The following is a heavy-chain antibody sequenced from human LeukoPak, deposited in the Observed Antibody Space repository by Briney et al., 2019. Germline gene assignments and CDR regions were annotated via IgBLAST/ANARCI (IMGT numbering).Heavy chain of an antibody. J-gene: IGHJ5*02. CDR2: IYATDLT. Sequence: SPSETLSLTCTVSGRSIRSVYWNWIRQSARKGLEWIGRIYATDLTNYNPSLNNRVTLSVDMSKNELSLTLKSVTAADTAVYYCARGFDSRTSPIDLWGQGALVTVSS. V-gene: IGHV4-4*07. CDR1: GRSIRSVY. D-gene: IGHD3-9*01. CDR3: ARGFDSRTSPIDL.